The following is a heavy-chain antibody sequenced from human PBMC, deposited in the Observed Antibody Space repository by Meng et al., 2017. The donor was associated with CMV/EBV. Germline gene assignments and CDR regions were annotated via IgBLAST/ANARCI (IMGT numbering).Heavy chain of an antibody. CDR2: IRYDGSNK. CDR1: GFTFSSYG. V-gene: IGHV3-30*02. Sequence: GGSLRLSCAASGFTFSSYGMHWVRQAPGKGLEWVAFIRYDGSNKYYADSVKGRFTISRDNSKNTLYLQMNSLRAEDTAVYYCAKTIGYCSSTNCYKPLYYYYGMDVWGQGTTVTVSS. CDR3: AKTIGYCSSTNCYKPLYYYYGMDV. D-gene: IGHD2-2*02. J-gene: IGHJ6*02.